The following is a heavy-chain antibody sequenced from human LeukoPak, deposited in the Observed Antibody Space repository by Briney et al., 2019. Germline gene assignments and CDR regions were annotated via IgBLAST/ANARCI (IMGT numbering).Heavy chain of an antibody. V-gene: IGHV1-69*04. CDR1: GGTFSSYA. D-gene: IGHD1-1*01. CDR3: ARVIQNWNDVENWFDP. Sequence: GASVKVSCKASGGTFSSYAISWVRQAPGQGLEWMGRIIPILGIANYAQKLQGRVTMTTDTSTSTAYMELRSLRSDDTAVYYCARVIQNWNDVENWFDPWGQGTLVTVSS. J-gene: IGHJ5*02. CDR2: IIPILGIA.